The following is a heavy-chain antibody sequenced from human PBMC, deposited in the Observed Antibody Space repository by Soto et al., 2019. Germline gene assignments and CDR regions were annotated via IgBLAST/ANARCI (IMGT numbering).Heavy chain of an antibody. Sequence: GKSLKISCKGSGYSFTSYWIGWVRQMPGKGLEWMGIIYPGDSDTRYSPSFQGQVTISADKSISTAYLQWSSLKASDTAMYYCARLKTGGGSTYYYDSSGYYYLDYWGQGTLVTVSS. CDR3: ARLKTGGGSTYYYDSSGYYYLDY. D-gene: IGHD3-22*01. J-gene: IGHJ4*02. CDR1: GYSFTSYW. V-gene: IGHV5-51*01. CDR2: IYPGDSDT.